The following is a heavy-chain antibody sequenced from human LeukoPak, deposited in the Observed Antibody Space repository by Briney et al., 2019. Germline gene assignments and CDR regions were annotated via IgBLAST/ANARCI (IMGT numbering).Heavy chain of an antibody. Sequence: SETLSLTCTVSGGSISTYYWGWIRQPPGKGLEWVGSLYYSGSTYYNPSLKSRVTISVDTSKNQFSLKLSSVTAADTAVYYCARLPYYYGSGSYRFDYWGQGTLVTVSS. CDR2: LYYSGST. D-gene: IGHD3-10*01. CDR3: ARLPYYYGSGSYRFDY. J-gene: IGHJ4*02. CDR1: GGSISTYY. V-gene: IGHV4-39*01.